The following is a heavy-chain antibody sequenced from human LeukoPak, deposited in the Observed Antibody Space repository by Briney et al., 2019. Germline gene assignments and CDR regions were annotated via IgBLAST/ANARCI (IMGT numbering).Heavy chain of an antibody. Sequence: PSETLSLTCAVYGGSFSGYYWSWIRQPPGKGLEWIGEINHSGSTNYNPSLKSRVTISVDTSKNQFSLKLSSVTAADTAVYYCARALKTPTYWFDPWGQGTLVIVSS. J-gene: IGHJ5*02. CDR2: INHSGST. V-gene: IGHV4-34*01. CDR1: GGSFSGYY. CDR3: ARALKTPTYWFDP.